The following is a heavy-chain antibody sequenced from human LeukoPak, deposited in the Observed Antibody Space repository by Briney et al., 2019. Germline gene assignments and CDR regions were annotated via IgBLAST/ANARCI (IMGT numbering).Heavy chain of an antibody. CDR3: ARDLFREVAWFDP. J-gene: IGHJ5*02. CDR1: GGSISSYY. V-gene: IGHV4-4*07. Sequence: SETLSLTCTVSGGSISSYYWSWLRQPAGKGLEWIGRIYSSGSTNYNPSLKSRVTMSVAPSKNQFSLKLSSVTAADTAVYYCARDLFREVAWFDPWGQGTLVTVSS. D-gene: IGHD2-21*01. CDR2: IYSSGST.